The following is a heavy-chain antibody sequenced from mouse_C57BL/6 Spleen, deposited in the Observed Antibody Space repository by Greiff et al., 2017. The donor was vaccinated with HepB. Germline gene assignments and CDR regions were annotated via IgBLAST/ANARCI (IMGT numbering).Heavy chain of an antibody. J-gene: IGHJ2*01. CDR3: TRWRGLRRGYFDS. CDR1: GYTFTDYE. V-gene: IGHV1-15*01. Sequence: VQLQQSGAELVRPGASVTLSCKASGYTFTDYEMHWVKKTPVHGLEWIGAIDPETGGTAYNQKFKGKAILTADKSSSTAYIELRSRTSEYSAVYYCTRWRGLRRGYFDSWGQVTTLTVSS. D-gene: IGHD2-4*01. CDR2: IDPETGGT.